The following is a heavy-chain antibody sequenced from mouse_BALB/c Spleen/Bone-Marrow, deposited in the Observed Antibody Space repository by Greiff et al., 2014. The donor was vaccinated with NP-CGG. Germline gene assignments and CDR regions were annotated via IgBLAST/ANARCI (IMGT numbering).Heavy chain of an antibody. CDR1: GYAFSSYW. D-gene: IGHD4-1*01. V-gene: IGHV1-80*01. CDR3: ARVRNWADY. Sequence: QVQLKQSGAELVRPGSSVKISCKASGYAFSSYWMNWVKQRPGQGLEWIGQIYPGDGDTNYNGKFKGKATLTADKSSGTAYMQLSSLTSEDSAVYFCARVRNWADYWGQGTTLTVSS. CDR2: IYPGDGDT. J-gene: IGHJ2*01.